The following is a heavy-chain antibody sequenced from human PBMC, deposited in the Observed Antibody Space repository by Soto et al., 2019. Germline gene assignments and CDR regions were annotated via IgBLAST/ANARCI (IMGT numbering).Heavy chain of an antibody. V-gene: IGHV3-9*01. Sequence: PGGSLRLSCAASGFTFDDYAMHWVRQAPGKGLEWVSGISWNSGSIGYADSVKGRFTISRDNAKNSLYLQMNSLRAEDTALYYCAKDIGWWLAFDYWGQGTLVTVSS. CDR3: AKDIGWWLAFDY. D-gene: IGHD2-15*01. CDR2: ISWNSGSI. J-gene: IGHJ4*02. CDR1: GFTFDDYA.